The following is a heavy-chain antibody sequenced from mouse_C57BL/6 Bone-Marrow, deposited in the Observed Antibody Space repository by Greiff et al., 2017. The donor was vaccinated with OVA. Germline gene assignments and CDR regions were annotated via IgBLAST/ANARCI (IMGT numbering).Heavy chain of an antibody. J-gene: IGHJ3*01. CDR2: INPGSGGP. Sequence: QVQLQQSGAELVRPGTSVKVSCKASGYAFTNYLIEWVKQRPGQGLEWIGVINPGSGGPNYNEKFKGKATLTADKSSSTAYMQLSSLTSEDSAVYFGAREEVYYDYDGFAYWGQGTLVTVSA. D-gene: IGHD2-4*01. CDR3: AREEVYYDYDGFAY. V-gene: IGHV1-54*01. CDR1: GYAFTNYL.